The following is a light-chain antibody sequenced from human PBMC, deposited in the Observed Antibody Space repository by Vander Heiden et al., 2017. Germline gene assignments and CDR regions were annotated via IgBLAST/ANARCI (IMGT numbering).Light chain of an antibody. J-gene: IGLJ1*01. Sequence: QSALPQPASVSGSPGQSTTISCTGTSRDVGSYNLVSWYQQHPGTAPKLMIYEVSNRPSGLPNRFSGSKSGNTASLTISGLQAEDEADYYCCSYAGSSTPYVFGTGTKFTVL. CDR3: CSYAGSSTPYV. CDR2: EVS. V-gene: IGLV2-23*02. CDR1: SRDVGSYNL.